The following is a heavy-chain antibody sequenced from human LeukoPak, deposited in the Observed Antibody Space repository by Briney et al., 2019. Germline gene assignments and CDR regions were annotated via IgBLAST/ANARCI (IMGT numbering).Heavy chain of an antibody. J-gene: IGHJ4*02. D-gene: IGHD5-12*01. Sequence: GGSLRLSCAASGFTFSNYWMTWVRQAPGKGLGWVAHINQDGSEEHYMDSVKARFTIPRDNAKNSLSLQMNSLRAEDTAVYYCVRDGGVSGYDLLDYWGQGTLVTVSS. CDR2: INQDGSEE. V-gene: IGHV3-7*01. CDR1: GFTFSNYW. CDR3: VRDGGVSGYDLLDY.